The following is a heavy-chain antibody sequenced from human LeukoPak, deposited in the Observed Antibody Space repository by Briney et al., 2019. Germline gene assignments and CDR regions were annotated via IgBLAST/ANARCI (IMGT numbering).Heavy chain of an antibody. Sequence: SGGSLRLSCAASGFTFSDYYMSWIRQAPGRGLEWVSYISSSGSTIYYADSVKGRFTISRDNAKNSLYLQMNSLRAEDTAVYYCARDVSDYDSSGYDNWGQGTLVTVSS. V-gene: IGHV3-11*01. D-gene: IGHD3-22*01. J-gene: IGHJ4*02. CDR2: ISSSGSTI. CDR1: GFTFSDYY. CDR3: ARDVSDYDSSGYDN.